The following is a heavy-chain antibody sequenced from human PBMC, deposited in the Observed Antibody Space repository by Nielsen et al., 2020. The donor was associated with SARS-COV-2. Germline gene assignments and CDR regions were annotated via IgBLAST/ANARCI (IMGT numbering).Heavy chain of an antibody. CDR2: MNPNSGNT. V-gene: IGHV1-8*01. J-gene: IGHJ4*02. CDR1: GYTFTSYD. Sequence: ASVKVSCEASGYTFTSYDINWVRQATGQGLEWMGWMNPNSGNTGYAQKFQGRVTMTRNTSISTAYMELSSLRSEDTAVYYCARGRYCSGGSCFDYWGQGTLVTVSS. D-gene: IGHD2-15*01. CDR3: ARGRYCSGGSCFDY.